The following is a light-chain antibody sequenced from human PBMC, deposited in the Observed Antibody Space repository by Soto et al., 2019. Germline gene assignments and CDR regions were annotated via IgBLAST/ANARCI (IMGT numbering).Light chain of an antibody. Sequence: EIVLTQSPGTVSLSPGERATLSCRASQSVSSSYLAWYQQKPGQPPRLLIYGASSRAIGIPDRFSGSGSGTDFTLTISRLEPEDFAVYYCQQYGSSPYTFGQGTKLEIK. J-gene: IGKJ2*01. CDR1: QSVSSSY. CDR3: QQYGSSPYT. V-gene: IGKV3-20*01. CDR2: GAS.